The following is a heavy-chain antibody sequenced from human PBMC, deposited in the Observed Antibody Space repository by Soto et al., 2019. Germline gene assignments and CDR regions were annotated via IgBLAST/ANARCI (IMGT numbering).Heavy chain of an antibody. CDR2: ISGSGSST. V-gene: IGHV3-23*01. J-gene: IGHJ6*02. Sequence: PGGSLRLSCAASGVTFSTYAMNWVRQAPEKRLEWVSGISGSGSSTYYADSVKGRFTISRDNSKNTLSLQMDSLRAEDTAVYYCAKGQFSSRGLNYNNYVMDVWGQGTTVTVSS. D-gene: IGHD6-13*01. CDR3: AKGQFSSRGLNYNNYVMDV. CDR1: GVTFSTYA.